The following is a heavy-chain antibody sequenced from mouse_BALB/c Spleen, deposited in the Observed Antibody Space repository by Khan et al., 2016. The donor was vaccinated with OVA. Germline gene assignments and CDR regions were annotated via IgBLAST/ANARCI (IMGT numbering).Heavy chain of an antibody. CDR2: ILPGSGNT. Sequence: QVQLKESGAELMKPGASVKISCQATGYTFSSYWIEWIKQRPGHGLEWIGEILPGSGNTNYNENFKGKATFTADTSSNKAYMQLSSLTSEDSAVYYGARRARFAYWGQGTLVTVSA. CDR1: GYTFSSYW. CDR3: ARRARFAY. J-gene: IGHJ3*01. V-gene: IGHV1-9*01.